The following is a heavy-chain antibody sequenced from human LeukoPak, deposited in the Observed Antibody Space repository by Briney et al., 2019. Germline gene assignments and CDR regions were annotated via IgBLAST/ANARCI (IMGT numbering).Heavy chain of an antibody. Sequence: PSETLSLTCTVSGGSISSSSYYWGWIRQPPGKGLGWVSAISGSGGSTYYADSVKGRFSISRDNSKNTLYLQMNSLRAEDTAVYYCAKDLRYSGSLRAMDYWGQGTLVTVSS. V-gene: IGHV3-23*01. CDR3: AKDLRYSGSLRAMDY. D-gene: IGHD1-26*01. CDR2: ISGSGGST. J-gene: IGHJ4*02. CDR1: GGSISSSSYY.